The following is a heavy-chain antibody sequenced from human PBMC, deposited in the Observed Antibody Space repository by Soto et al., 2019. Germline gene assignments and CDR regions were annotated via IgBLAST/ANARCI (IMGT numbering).Heavy chain of an antibody. Sequence: QVQLQQWGAGLLKPSETLSLTCAVYGGSFSGYYWSWIRQPPGKGLEWIGEINHSGSTNYNPSLKSRVTISVDTSKNQFSLKLSSVTAADTAVYYCARGPGDGYNYEGDDYWGQGTLVTVSS. CDR3: ARGPGDGYNYEGDDY. J-gene: IGHJ4*02. CDR1: GGSFSGYY. D-gene: IGHD5-12*01. V-gene: IGHV4-34*01. CDR2: INHSGST.